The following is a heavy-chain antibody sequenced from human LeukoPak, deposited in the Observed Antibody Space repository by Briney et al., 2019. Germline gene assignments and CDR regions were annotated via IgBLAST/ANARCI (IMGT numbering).Heavy chain of an antibody. V-gene: IGHV3-74*01. D-gene: IGHD4-23*01. J-gene: IGHJ4*02. Sequence: GGSLRLSCAVSGFTFSSYWMHWVHQAPGKGLVWVSRIDRDGSRINYADSVKGRLTISRDNGKNTLFLQMNSLRAEDAAVYYCVRGNDYGGPHYRGQGTLVTVSS. CDR1: GFTFSSYW. CDR2: IDRDGSRI. CDR3: VRGNDYGGPHY.